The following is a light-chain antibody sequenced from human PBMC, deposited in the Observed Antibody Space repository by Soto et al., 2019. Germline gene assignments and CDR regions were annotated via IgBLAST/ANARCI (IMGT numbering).Light chain of an antibody. Sequence: QSVLTQPASVSGSPGLSITISCTGTSSDVGSYNLVSWYQQHPGKAPKLMIYEVSKRPSGVSNRFSGSKSGNTASLTISGLQAEDEADYYCCSYAGSSYVFGTGTKVTVL. J-gene: IGLJ1*01. V-gene: IGLV2-23*02. CDR1: SSDVGSYNL. CDR2: EVS. CDR3: CSYAGSSYV.